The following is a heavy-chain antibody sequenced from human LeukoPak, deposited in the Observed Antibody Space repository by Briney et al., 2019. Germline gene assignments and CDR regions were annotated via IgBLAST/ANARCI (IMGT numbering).Heavy chain of an antibody. D-gene: IGHD6-25*01. Sequence: GATVKVSCKASGGTFSSYAISWVRQAPGQGREWMGGIIPIFGTANYAQKFQGRVTITADESTSTAYMELSSLRSEDTAVYYCARQGDSGDWPRRGYFDYWGQGSLVTVSA. CDR2: IIPIFGTA. V-gene: IGHV1-69*13. CDR1: GGTFSSYA. J-gene: IGHJ4*02. CDR3: ARQGDSGDWPRRGYFDY.